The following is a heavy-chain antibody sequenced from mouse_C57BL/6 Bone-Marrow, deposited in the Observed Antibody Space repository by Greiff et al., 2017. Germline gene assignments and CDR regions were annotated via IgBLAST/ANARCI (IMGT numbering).Heavy chain of an antibody. CDR1: GYSITSGYY. D-gene: IGHD6-1*01. V-gene: IGHV3-6*01. J-gene: IGHJ2*01. Sequence: VQLQQSGPGLVKPSQSLSLTCSVTGYSITSGYYWNWIRQFPGNKLEWMGYISYDGSNNYNPSLKNLISITRDTSKNQFFLKLNSVTTEDTATYYCARDGLTDYFDYWGQGTTRTVSS. CDR2: ISYDGSN. CDR3: ARDGLTDYFDY.